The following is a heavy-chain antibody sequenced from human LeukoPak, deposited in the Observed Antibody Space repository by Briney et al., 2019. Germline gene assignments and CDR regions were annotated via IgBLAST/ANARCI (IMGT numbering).Heavy chain of an antibody. CDR2: ISGDGVST. J-gene: IGHJ4*02. CDR1: VLRIADFA. CDR3: AKESGKFDY. V-gene: IGHV3-43*02. Sequence: PGGSLRLSCVASVLRIADFAMDWVREGPGEGLEWVSLISGDGVSTFYADSVKGRFSISRDNSKNSLYLEMTSLRTEDAAMYYCAKESGKFDYWGQGTLAAVPS.